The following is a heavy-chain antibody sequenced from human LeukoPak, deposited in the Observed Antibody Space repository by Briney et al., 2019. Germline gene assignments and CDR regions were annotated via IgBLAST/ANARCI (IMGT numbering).Heavy chain of an antibody. CDR2: INPGDSEI. CDR3: ARHHLGTNRD. V-gene: IGHV5-51*01. D-gene: IGHD1-7*01. CDR1: GYSFTNYW. Sequence: GESLKISCKGSGYSFTNYWIAWVRQMPGKGLEWMGVINPGDSEIRYSPSFQGQVTISADKPISTAYLQWSSLAASDTAMVYCARHHLGTNRDWGQGTLVTVSS. J-gene: IGHJ4*02.